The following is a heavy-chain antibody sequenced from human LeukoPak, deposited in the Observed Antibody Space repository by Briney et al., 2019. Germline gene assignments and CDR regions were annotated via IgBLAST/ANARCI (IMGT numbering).Heavy chain of an antibody. V-gene: IGHV4-59*01. CDR3: ATYYYDSSGYYYFDY. CDR2: IYYSGST. J-gene: IGHJ4*02. D-gene: IGHD3-22*01. Sequence: SETLSLTCTVSGGSISSYYWSWIRQPPGKGLEWFGYIYYSGSTNYNPSLKSRVTISVDTSKNQFSLKLSSVTAADTAVYYCATYYYDSSGYYYFDYWDQGTLVTVSS. CDR1: GGSISSYY.